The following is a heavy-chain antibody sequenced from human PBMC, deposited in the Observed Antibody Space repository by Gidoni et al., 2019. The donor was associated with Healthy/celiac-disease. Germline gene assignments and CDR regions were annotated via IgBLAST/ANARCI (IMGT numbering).Heavy chain of an antibody. J-gene: IGHJ1*01. D-gene: IGHD3-22*01. Sequence: QVQLVESGGGVVQPGRSLRLSCAASGFTFSSYGMHWVRQAPGKGLEWVAVISYDGSNKYYADSVKGRFTISRDNSKNTLYLQMNSMRAEDTAVYYCAKEQYYYDSSGTEYFQHWGQGTLVTVSS. V-gene: IGHV3-30*18. CDR3: AKEQYYYDSSGTEYFQH. CDR2: ISYDGSNK. CDR1: GFTFSSYG.